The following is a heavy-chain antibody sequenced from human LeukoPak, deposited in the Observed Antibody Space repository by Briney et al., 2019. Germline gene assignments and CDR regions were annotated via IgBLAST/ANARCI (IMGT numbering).Heavy chain of an antibody. CDR3: ARELSQIVWGGLDY. Sequence: PGGSLRLSCAASGFIFSHYGMHWVRQAPGKGLEWVAVIQNDASTENFAYSVKGRFTISRDNSKNTVFLQMNSLRVEDTAVYYCARELSQIVWGGLDYGGQGTLVSVSS. D-gene: IGHD2-21*01. J-gene: IGHJ4*02. CDR2: IQNDASTE. CDR1: GFIFSHYG. V-gene: IGHV3-33*05.